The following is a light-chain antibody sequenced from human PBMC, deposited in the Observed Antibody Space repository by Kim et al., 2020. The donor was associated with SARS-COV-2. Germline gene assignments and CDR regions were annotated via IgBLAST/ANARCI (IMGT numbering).Light chain of an antibody. Sequence: SYELTQPPSASVSPGQTAKITCSGDKLGNKYASWYQQKPGQSPVLVIYQDAKRPSGIPERFSGSNSGNTATLTISGTQPMDEANYYCQSWDSDIVGYVFGPGTKVTVL. CDR1: KLGNKY. J-gene: IGLJ1*01. CDR3: QSWDSDIVGYV. CDR2: QDA. V-gene: IGLV3-1*01.